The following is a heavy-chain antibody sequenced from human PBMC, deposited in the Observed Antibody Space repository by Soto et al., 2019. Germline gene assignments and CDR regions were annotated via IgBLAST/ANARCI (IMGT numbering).Heavy chain of an antibody. J-gene: IGHJ4*02. CDR2: INHSGST. Sequence: QVQLQQWGAGLLKPSETLSLTCAVYGGSFSGYYWSWIRQPPGKGLEWMGEINHSGSTNYNPSLKGGVTISVDTSKNQFSLKLSSVTAADTAVYYCARGRRGAAARSYYFDYWGQGTLVTVSS. CDR3: ARGRRGAAARSYYFDY. V-gene: IGHV4-34*01. CDR1: GGSFSGYY. D-gene: IGHD6-13*01.